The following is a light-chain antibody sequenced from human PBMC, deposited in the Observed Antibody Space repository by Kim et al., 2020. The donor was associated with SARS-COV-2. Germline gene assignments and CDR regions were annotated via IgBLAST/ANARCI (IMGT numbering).Light chain of an antibody. CDR1: SLRNYD. CDR3: NSRDSSTSHLV. CDR2: GKN. V-gene: IGLV3-19*01. J-gene: IGLJ2*01. Sequence: ALGQTVRITCRGDSLRNYDANWYQQRPGQAPIVVIYGKNNRLSGIPDRFSGSNSGSTASLTITGGQAEDETDYYCNSRDSSTSHLVFDGETQLTVL.